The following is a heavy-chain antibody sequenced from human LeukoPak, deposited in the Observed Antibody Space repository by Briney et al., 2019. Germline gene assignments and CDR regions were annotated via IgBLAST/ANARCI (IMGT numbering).Heavy chain of an antibody. V-gene: IGHV3-11*01. CDR3: AKASWGMDV. CDR1: GFTFSDYF. J-gene: IGHJ6*02. CDR2: ISTIDGII. Sequence: GGSLRLSCVASGFTFSDYFMTWIRQPPGKPLECVSYISTIDGIIYYADSVKDRFTISRDNAKSSLFLQMNNLRAEDTDVYYCAKASWGMDVWGQGSSVIVS.